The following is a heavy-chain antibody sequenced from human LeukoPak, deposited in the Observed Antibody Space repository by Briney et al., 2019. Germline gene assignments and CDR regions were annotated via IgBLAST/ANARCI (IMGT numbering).Heavy chain of an antibody. V-gene: IGHV1-46*01. Sequence: ASVKVSCKASGYTLTSYYIHWVRQAPGQGLEWMGVINPSDGGTSYAQKFQGRVTMTRDTSTSTVYMDLRSLRSEDTAVYFCARDMLAVPSNWFDPWGQGTLVTVSS. CDR2: INPSDGGT. D-gene: IGHD2-8*01. CDR1: GYTLTSYY. CDR3: ARDMLAVPSNWFDP. J-gene: IGHJ5*02.